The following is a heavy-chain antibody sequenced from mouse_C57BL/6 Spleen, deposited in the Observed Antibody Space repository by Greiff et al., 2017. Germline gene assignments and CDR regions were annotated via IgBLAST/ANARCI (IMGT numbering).Heavy chain of an antibody. CDR3: ARRDLYLGWFAY. CDR2: ISYDGSN. D-gene: IGHD5-5*01. Sequence: ESGPGLVKPSQSLSLTCSVTGYSITSGYYWNWIRQFPGNKLEWMGYISYDGSNNYNPSLKNRISITRDTSKNQFFLKLNSVTTEDTATYYCARRDLYLGWFAYWGQGTLVTVSA. V-gene: IGHV3-6*01. CDR1: GYSITSGYY. J-gene: IGHJ3*01.